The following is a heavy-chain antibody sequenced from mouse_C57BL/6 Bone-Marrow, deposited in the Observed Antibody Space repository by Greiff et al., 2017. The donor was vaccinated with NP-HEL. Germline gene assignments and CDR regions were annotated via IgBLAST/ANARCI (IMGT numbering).Heavy chain of an antibody. D-gene: IGHD1-1*01. CDR2: IYPGGGYT. CDR3: ARGTTVVAGNYYAMDY. V-gene: IGHV1-63*01. J-gene: IGHJ4*01. CDR1: GYTFTNYW. Sequence: QVQLQQSGAELVRPGPSVKMSCKASGYTFTNYWIGWAKQRPGHGLEWIGDIYPGGGYTNYNEKFKGKATLTADKSSSTAYMQFSSLTSEDSAIYYCARGTTVVAGNYYAMDYWGQGTSVTVSS.